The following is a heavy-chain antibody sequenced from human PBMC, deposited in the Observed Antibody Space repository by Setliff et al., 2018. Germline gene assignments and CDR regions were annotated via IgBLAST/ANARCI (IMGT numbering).Heavy chain of an antibody. J-gene: IGHJ4*02. CDR3: ALSDHYPFYYDY. D-gene: IGHD3-3*01. CDR2: INHSGST. CDR1: GGSFSGYY. V-gene: IGHV4-34*01. Sequence: LSLTCAVYGGSFSGYYWSWIRQPPGKGLEWIGEINHSGSTNYNPSLKSRVTISVDTSKNQFSLKVSSVTAADTAVYYCALSDHYPFYYDYWGLGTLVTVSS.